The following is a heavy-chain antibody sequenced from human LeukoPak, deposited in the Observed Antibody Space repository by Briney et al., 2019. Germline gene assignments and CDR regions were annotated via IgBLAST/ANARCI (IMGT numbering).Heavy chain of an antibody. Sequence: ASVKVSCKASGYTFAGYYMHWVRQAPGQGLEWMGWINPNSGGTNYAQKFQGRVTMTRDTSISTAYMELSRLRSDDTAVYYCARRMATIRLTGGRGGFDPWGQGTLVTVSS. CDR1: GYTFAGYY. CDR3: ARRMATIRLTGGRGGFDP. J-gene: IGHJ5*02. CDR2: INPNSGGT. D-gene: IGHD5-24*01. V-gene: IGHV1-2*02.